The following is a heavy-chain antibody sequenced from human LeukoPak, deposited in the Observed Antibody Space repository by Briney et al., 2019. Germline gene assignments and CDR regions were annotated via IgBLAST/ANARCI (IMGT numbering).Heavy chain of an antibody. J-gene: IGHJ4*02. CDR2: IYTSGST. Sequence: PSQTLSLTCTVSGGSISSGSYYWSWIRQPAGKGLEWIGRIYTSGSTNYSPSLESRVTISVDTSKNQFSLKLSSVTAADTAVYYCARALGSYGDLPRFDYWGQGTLVTVSS. V-gene: IGHV4-61*02. CDR3: ARALGSYGDLPRFDY. CDR1: GGSISSGSYY. D-gene: IGHD4-17*01.